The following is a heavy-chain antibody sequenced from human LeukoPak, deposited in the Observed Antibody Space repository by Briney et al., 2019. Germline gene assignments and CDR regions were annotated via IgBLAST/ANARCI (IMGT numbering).Heavy chain of an antibody. CDR3: ATSYDGKTAPYDL. D-gene: IGHD3-22*01. V-gene: IGHV4-4*08. CDR1: DSISSYC. CDR2: MCPSGRT. Sequence: SETLSLTCTDDSISSYCCSWVRQPPGKGLEWIGFMCPSGRTDYNPSLKSRVTMSIDTSKNQLSMELRFLTAADTAVCYCATSYDGKTAPYDLWGHGTLVTVSS. J-gene: IGHJ5*02.